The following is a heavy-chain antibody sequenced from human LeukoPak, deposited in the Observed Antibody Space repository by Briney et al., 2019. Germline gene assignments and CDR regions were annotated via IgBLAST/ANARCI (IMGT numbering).Heavy chain of an antibody. CDR1: GGSISSYY. J-gene: IGHJ3*02. CDR2: IYYSGNT. V-gene: IGHV4-30-4*01. CDR3: AREARYFDWFPPLDAFDI. D-gene: IGHD3-9*01. Sequence: SETLSLTCTVSGGSISSYYWSSIRQPPGKGLELIGYIYYSGNTYYNPSLKSRVTISVDTSNNKFSLKLSSVNAADTAVYYCAREARYFDWFPPLDAFDIWGQGTMVTVSS.